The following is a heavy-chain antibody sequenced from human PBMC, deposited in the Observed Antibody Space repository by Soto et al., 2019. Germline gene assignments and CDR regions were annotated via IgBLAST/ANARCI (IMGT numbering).Heavy chain of an antibody. CDR1: GYTFTSYY. V-gene: IGHV1-46*01. CDR3: ARDRSFVVPAAISTERYYYYGMDV. CDR2: INPSGGST. J-gene: IGHJ6*02. Sequence: ASVKVSCKASGYTFTSYYMHWVRQAPGQGLEWMGIINPSGGSTSYAQKFQGRVTMTRDTSTSTVYMELSSLRSEDTAVYYCARDRSFVVPAAISTERYYYYGMDVWGQGTTVTVSS. D-gene: IGHD2-2*02.